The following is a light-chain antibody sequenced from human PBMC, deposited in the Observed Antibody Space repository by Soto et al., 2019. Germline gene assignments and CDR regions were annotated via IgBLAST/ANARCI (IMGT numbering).Light chain of an antibody. CDR3: QQYGSPF. J-gene: IGKJ4*01. CDR1: QSISRNY. CDR2: GAS. Sequence: EIGLTQSPGTLSLSPGERATLSCRASQSISRNYLAWYQQKPGQAPRLLIYGASSRATGIPDRFSGSGSGTDFTLTISRLEPEDFAVYYRQQYGSPFFGGGTKVDIK. V-gene: IGKV3-20*01.